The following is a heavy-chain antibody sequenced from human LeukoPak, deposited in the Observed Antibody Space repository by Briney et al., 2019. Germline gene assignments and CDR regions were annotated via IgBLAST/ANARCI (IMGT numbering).Heavy chain of an antibody. CDR1: GGFISSYH. D-gene: IGHD6-19*01. CDR3: AGRSRSAWYYDY. J-gene: IGHJ4*02. Sequence: PSETLSLTCTVSGGFISSYHWSWIRQPPGKGLEWIGYIYYSGSATYNPSLKSRVTISLNTSKNQFSLKLSSVTAADTALYYCAGRSRSAWYYDYWGQGTLVIVSS. CDR2: IYYSGSA. V-gene: IGHV4-59*01.